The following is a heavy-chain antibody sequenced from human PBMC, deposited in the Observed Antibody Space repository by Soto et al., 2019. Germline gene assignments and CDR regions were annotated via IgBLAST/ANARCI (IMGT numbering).Heavy chain of an antibody. CDR2: IYYSGST. D-gene: IGHD3-22*01. J-gene: IGHJ4*02. Sequence: SETLSLTCTVSGGSISSGGYYWSWIRQHPGKGLEWIGYIYYSGSTYYNPSLKSRVTISVDTSKNQFSLKLSSVTAADTAVYYCARDIHYDSSGYYGYLDYWGQGTLVTLSS. CDR1: GGSISSGGYY. CDR3: ARDIHYDSSGYYGYLDY. V-gene: IGHV4-31*03.